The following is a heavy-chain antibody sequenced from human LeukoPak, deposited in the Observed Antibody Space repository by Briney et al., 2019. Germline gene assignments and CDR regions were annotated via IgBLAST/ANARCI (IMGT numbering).Heavy chain of an antibody. CDR2: ISYDGSNK. J-gene: IGHJ4*02. V-gene: IGHV3-30-3*01. CDR1: GFTFSSYA. Sequence: PGRSLRLSCAASGFTFSSYAMHWVRKAPGKGLEWVAVISYDGSNKYYADSVKGRFTISRDNSKNTLYLQMNSLRAEDTAVYDCARDRPHFDYWGQGTLVTVSS. CDR3: ARDRPHFDY. D-gene: IGHD6-6*01.